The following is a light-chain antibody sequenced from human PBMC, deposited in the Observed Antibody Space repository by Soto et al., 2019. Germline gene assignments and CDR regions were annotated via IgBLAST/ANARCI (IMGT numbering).Light chain of an antibody. V-gene: IGKV3-15*01. CDR1: QSVSSS. CDR2: GAS. J-gene: IGKJ1*01. CDR3: QQCYNWPRT. Sequence: EIVMTQSPATLSVSPGERATLSCRASQSVSSSLAWYQQKPGQAPRLLIYGASTRATGIPARFSGSGSGTEFTLTISSLQSEDFAVYYCQQCYNWPRTFGQGTKVEIK.